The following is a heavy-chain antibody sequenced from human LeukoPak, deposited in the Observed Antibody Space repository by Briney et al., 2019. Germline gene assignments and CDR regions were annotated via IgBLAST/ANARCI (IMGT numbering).Heavy chain of an antibody. J-gene: IGHJ3*02. CDR3: ARWADYYDSSGYPPLAFDI. CDR1: GYTFTSYY. Sequence: ASVKVSCKASGYTFTSYYMHWVRQAPGQGLEWMGIINPSGGSTSYAQKFQGRVTMTRDTSTSTVYMELSRLRSDDTAVYYCARWADYYDSSGYPPLAFDIWGQGTMVTVSS. D-gene: IGHD3-22*01. V-gene: IGHV1-46*01. CDR2: INPSGGST.